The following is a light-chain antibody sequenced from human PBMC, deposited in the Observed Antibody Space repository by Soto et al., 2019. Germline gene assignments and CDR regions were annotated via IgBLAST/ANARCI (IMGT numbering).Light chain of an antibody. V-gene: IGKV1-27*01. CDR3: QKYNSAPPWT. CDR2: AAY. Sequence: DIQMTQSPSSLSASVGDRVTITCRASQGISNYLAWYQQKPGKVPKLLIYAAYTLQSGVPSRFSGSGSGTYFTLTISSLQPEDVATYYCQKYNSAPPWTFGQGTKVEIK. CDR1: QGISNY. J-gene: IGKJ1*01.